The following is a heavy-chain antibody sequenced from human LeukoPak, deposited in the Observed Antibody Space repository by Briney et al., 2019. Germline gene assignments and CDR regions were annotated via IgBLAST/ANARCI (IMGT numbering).Heavy chain of an antibody. Sequence: PGGSLRLSCAASGFTFSSPGMHWVRQAPGTGLEWVAFIRNDGINKYYADSAKGRFTISRDNSKSTLYLHMNSLRAEDTAVYYCARDGDSGHPFDYWGQGTLVTVSS. CDR1: GFTFSSPG. D-gene: IGHD2-15*01. J-gene: IGHJ4*02. V-gene: IGHV3-30*02. CDR3: ARDGDSGHPFDY. CDR2: IRNDGINK.